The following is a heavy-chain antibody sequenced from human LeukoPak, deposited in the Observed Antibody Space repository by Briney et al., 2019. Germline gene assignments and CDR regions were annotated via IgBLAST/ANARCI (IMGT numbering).Heavy chain of an antibody. J-gene: IGHJ4*02. CDR1: GGSISSGYY. CDR3: ARDFDPGVGGWGYCFDY. CDR2: IYHSGST. D-gene: IGHD3-9*01. V-gene: IGHV4-38-2*02. Sequence: KSSETLSLTCTVSGGSISSGYYWGWIRPPPGKGLEWIGSIYHSGSTYYNPSLKSGVTISGDTSKNQFSLKLRSVTAADTAVYYCARDFDPGVGGWGYCFDYWGQGTLVTVSS.